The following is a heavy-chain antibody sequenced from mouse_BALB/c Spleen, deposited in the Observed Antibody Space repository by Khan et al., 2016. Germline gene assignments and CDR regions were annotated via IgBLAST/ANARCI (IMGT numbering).Heavy chain of an antibody. V-gene: IGHV3-2*02. CDR2: ISYSGNT. CDR3: ARVYGGDFDD. J-gene: IGHJ2*01. D-gene: IGHD2-10*02. CDR1: GYSITSDYA. Sequence: EVKLLESGPGLVKPSQSLSLTCTVTGYSITSDYAWNWIRQFPGNKLEWMGFISYSGNTKYNPSLKSRISMTRDTSKNQFFLQLNSVTPEDTATYYCARVYGGDFDDWGQGTTLIVSS.